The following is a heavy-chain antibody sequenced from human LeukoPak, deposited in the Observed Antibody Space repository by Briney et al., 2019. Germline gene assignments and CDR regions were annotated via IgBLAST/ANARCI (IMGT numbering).Heavy chain of an antibody. CDR2: LIPILGIA. CDR3: ARGDIVATIDGYYFDY. Sequence: ASVKVSCKASGGTFSSYAISWVRQAPGQGLEWMGRLIPILGIANYAQKFQGRVTITADKSTSTAYMELSSLRSEDTAVYYCARGDIVATIDGYYFDYWGQGTLVTVSS. V-gene: IGHV1-69*04. D-gene: IGHD5-12*01. CDR1: GGTFSSYA. J-gene: IGHJ4*02.